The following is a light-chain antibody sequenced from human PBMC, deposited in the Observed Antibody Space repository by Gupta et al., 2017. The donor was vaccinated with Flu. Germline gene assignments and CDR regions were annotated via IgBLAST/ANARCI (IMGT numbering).Light chain of an antibody. J-gene: IGKJ1*01. Sequence: DIQMTKYPSTLSASVGDRVTITCRASQRLPASSAWYQQKPGKAPKLLVYGVSTLESGVPSRFTGSGSGTEFTLTISSLQPDDVASYYFQQYHNQGSFGQGTRVEV. CDR3: QQYHNQGS. CDR1: QRLPAS. CDR2: GVS. V-gene: IGKV1-5*03.